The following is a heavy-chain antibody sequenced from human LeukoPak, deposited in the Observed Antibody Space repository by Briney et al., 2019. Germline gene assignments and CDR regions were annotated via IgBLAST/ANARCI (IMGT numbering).Heavy chain of an antibody. V-gene: IGHV3-23*01. CDR1: GFTFSSYG. CDR3: AKYYYDSSGYYYPGAFDI. Sequence: GGSLRLSCAASGFTFSSYGMTWVRQAPGKGLEGLEWVSTISSSSGGSTYYADSVKGRFTIPRDNSKNTLYLQMNNLRAEDTAVYYCAKYYYDSSGYYYPGAFDIWGQGTMVTVSS. J-gene: IGHJ3*02. D-gene: IGHD3-22*01. CDR2: ISSSSGGST.